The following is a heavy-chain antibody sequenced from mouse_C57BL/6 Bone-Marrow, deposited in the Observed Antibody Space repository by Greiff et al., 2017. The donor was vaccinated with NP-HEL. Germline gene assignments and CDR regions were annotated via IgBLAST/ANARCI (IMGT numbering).Heavy chain of an antibody. Sequence: EVQLQQSGAELVKPGASVKLSCTASGFNIKDYYMHWVKQRTEQGLEWIGRIDPEDGETKYAQKFQGKATITADTSSNTADMQLSSLTSEDTAVYYCARDYGSFYYYAMDYWGQGTSVTVTS. D-gene: IGHD1-1*01. CDR1: GFNIKDYY. CDR2: IDPEDGET. CDR3: ARDYGSFYYYAMDY. V-gene: IGHV14-2*01. J-gene: IGHJ4*01.